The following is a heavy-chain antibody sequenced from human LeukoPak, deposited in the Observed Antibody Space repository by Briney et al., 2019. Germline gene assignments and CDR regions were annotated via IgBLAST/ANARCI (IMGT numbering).Heavy chain of an antibody. CDR1: GFTFSSYA. CDR2: ISGSGGSK. J-gene: IGHJ4*02. CDR3: ASYDFWSGFGYY. V-gene: IGHV3-23*01. Sequence: GGSLRLSCAASGFTFSSYAMSWVRQAPGKGLEWVSAISGSGGSKYYADSVKGRFTISRDNSKNTLYLQMNSLRAEDTAVYYCASYDFWSGFGYYWGQGPLVTVSS. D-gene: IGHD3-3*01.